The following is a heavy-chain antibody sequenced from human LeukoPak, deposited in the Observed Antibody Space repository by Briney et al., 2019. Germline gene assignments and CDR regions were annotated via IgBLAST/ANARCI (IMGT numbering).Heavy chain of an antibody. V-gene: IGHV1-2*06. CDR2: INPNSGGT. Sequence: ASVKVSCKASGYTFTGYYMHRVRQAPGQGLEWMGRINPNSGGTNYAQKFQGRVTMTRDTSISTAYMELSRLRSDDTAVYYCAREWVPAAILTTNNNWFDPWGQGTLVTVSS. J-gene: IGHJ5*02. D-gene: IGHD2-2*01. CDR3: AREWVPAAILTTNNNWFDP. CDR1: GYTFTGYY.